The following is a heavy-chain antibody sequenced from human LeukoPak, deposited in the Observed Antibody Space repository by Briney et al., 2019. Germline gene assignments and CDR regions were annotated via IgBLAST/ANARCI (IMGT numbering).Heavy chain of an antibody. V-gene: IGHV3-21*01. CDR1: GFTFSSYS. Sequence: GGSLRLSCAASGFTFSSYSMNWFRQAPGKELEWVSSISSSSSYIYYADSVKGRFTISRDNAKNSLYLQMNSLRAEDTAVYYCARRSSAPPHAFDIWGQGTMVTVSS. CDR3: ARRSSAPPHAFDI. CDR2: ISSSSSYI. D-gene: IGHD6-19*01. J-gene: IGHJ3*02.